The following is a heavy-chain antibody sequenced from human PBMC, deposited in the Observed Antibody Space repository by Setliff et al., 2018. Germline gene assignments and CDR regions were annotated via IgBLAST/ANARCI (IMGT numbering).Heavy chain of an antibody. CDR1: GFTFSSYA. V-gene: IGHV3-23*01. D-gene: IGHD3-22*01. CDR2: ISGSGGST. CDR3: ARGKIRITMIVVPTGGAFDI. J-gene: IGHJ3*02. Sequence: GGSLRLSCAASGFTFSSYAMSWVRQAPGKGLEWVSAISGSGGSTYYADSVKGRFTISRDDSKNTVHLQMSTLRDEDTAVYYCARGKIRITMIVVPTGGAFDIWGQGTMVTVSS.